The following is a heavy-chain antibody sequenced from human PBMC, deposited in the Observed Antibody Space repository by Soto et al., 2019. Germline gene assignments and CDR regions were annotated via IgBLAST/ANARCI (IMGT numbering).Heavy chain of an antibody. CDR2: VSYDGNIE. V-gene: IGHV3-30-3*01. J-gene: IGHJ6*02. CDR3: SRRYCSDSTCYYYNGMDV. D-gene: IGHD2-15*01. Sequence: QTGGSLRLSCAASGFTFSYYSMHWVRQAPGKGLEWVAVVSYDGNIEYYADSVKGRFSISRDNSKNTLNLQMDNLRVEDTAVYFCSRRYCSDSTCYYYNGMDVWGQGTTVTVSS. CDR1: GFTFSYYS.